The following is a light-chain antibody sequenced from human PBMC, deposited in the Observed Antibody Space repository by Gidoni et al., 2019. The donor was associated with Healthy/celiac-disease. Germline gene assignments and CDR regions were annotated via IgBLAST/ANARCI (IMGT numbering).Light chain of an antibody. J-gene: IGLJ2*01. CDR3: SSYTSSSTLV. V-gene: IGLV2-14*03. CDR2: DVS. CDR1: SMDVGGYNY. Sequence: QSALTQPASVSGSPGPSLTISCTGTSMDVGGYNYGSWYQQHPGNAPKLMIYDVSNRPSGVSNRFSGSKSGNTASLTISGLQAEDEADYYCSSYTSSSTLVFGGGTKLTVL.